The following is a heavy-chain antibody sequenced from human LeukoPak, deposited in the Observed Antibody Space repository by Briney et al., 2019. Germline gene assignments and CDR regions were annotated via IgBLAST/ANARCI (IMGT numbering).Heavy chain of an antibody. V-gene: IGHV3-23*01. CDR2: IGGGGTT. Sequence: GESLRLSCAASGLTFSTYAMRWIRQAPGKGLEWVSSIGGGGTTSYADSAKGRFTISRDLSKITVYLQMNSLRAEDTAVYYCAQDRGARYPFGMDVWGQGTTVTVSS. J-gene: IGHJ6*02. D-gene: IGHD2-2*01. CDR1: GLTFSTYA. CDR3: AQDRGARYPFGMDV.